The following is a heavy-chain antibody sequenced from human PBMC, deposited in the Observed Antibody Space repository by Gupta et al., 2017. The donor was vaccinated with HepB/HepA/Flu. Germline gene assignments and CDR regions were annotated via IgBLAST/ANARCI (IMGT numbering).Heavy chain of an antibody. CDR1: GFTFSSYW. CDR2: MYQYGSEK. D-gene: IGHD1-26*01. V-gene: IGHV3-7*01. J-gene: IGHJ4*02. Sequence: EVQLVESGGGLVQPGGSLRLSCATSGFTFSSYWMNWVRQTPEKGLEWVANMYQYGSEKYNVGSVKGRFTISRDNAKNSLYLQMNNLRAEDTAVYYCARGAYSGSHDYWGQGTLVTVSS. CDR3: ARGAYSGSHDY.